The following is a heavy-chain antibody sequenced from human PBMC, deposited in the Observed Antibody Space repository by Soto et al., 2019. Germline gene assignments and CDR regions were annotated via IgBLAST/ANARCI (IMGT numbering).Heavy chain of an antibody. CDR2: IKHDGSEK. CDR1: GFTFSSYW. Sequence: PWGSLRLSCAASGFTFSSYWMTWVRQAPGKGLEWVANIKHDGSEKYYVDSVKGRFTISRDNAKNSLYLQMNSLRAEDTAAYYCAREYYSGSGWSPALDYWGKGPLVTVSS. CDR3: AREYYSGSGWSPALDY. V-gene: IGHV3-7*03. J-gene: IGHJ4*02. D-gene: IGHD6-19*01.